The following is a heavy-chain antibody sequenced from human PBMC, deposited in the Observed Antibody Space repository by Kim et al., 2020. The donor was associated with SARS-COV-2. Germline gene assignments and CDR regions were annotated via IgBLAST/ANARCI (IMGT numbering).Heavy chain of an antibody. J-gene: IGHJ3*02. Sequence: NPSLKSRVTISVDTSKNQFSLKLSSVTAADTAVYYCASPKSKAKGDAFDIWGQGTMVTVSS. CDR3: ASPKSKAKGDAFDI. V-gene: IGHV4-39*07.